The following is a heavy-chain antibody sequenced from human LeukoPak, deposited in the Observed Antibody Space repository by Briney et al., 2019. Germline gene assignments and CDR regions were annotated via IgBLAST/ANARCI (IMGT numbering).Heavy chain of an antibody. CDR2: IYYTEST. J-gene: IGHJ3*02. V-gene: IGHV4-39*07. CDR1: GGSISSSGYY. D-gene: IGHD3-10*01. Sequence: SETLSLTCTVSGGSISSSGYYWGWIRQPPGKGLEWIGSIYYTESTYSNPSLKSRVTISLDTSKTQFSLKLSSVTAADTAVYFCARGMEMVRGVMVAFDIWGQGTMVTVSS. CDR3: ARGMEMVRGVMVAFDI.